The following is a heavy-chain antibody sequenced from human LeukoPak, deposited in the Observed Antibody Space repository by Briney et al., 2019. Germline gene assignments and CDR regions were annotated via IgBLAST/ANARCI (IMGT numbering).Heavy chain of an antibody. Sequence: ASVKVSCRASGFTFNNYYTHWVRQAPGKGLEWMGVISPGGGATYYAQKFQGRVTITADESTSTAYMELSSLRSEDTAVYYCASGWAYYYMDVWGKGTTVTISS. CDR2: ISPGGGAT. V-gene: IGHV1-46*02. J-gene: IGHJ6*03. D-gene: IGHD6-19*01. CDR3: ASGWAYYYMDV. CDR1: GFTFNNYY.